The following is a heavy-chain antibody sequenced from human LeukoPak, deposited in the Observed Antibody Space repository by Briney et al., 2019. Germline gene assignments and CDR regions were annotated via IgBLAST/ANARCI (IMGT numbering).Heavy chain of an antibody. CDR2: ISWNSGSI. CDR1: GFTFDDYA. Sequence: GGSLRLSCAASGFTFDDYAMHWVRQAPGKGLEWVSGISWNSGSIGYADSVKGRFTISRGNAKNSLYLQMNTLRAEDTALYYCAKAPSRLAYVMDVWGQGTTVTVSS. V-gene: IGHV3-9*01. D-gene: IGHD2-21*01. J-gene: IGHJ6*02. CDR3: AKAPSRLAYVMDV.